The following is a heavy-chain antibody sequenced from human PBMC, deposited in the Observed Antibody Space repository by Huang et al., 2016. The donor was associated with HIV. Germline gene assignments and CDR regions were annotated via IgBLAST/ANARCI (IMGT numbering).Heavy chain of an antibody. D-gene: IGHD1-1*01. CDR1: GGSFSGYY. CDR3: ARERMMSWLDDHDAFDI. V-gene: IGHV4-34*01. Sequence: QVQLQQWGAGLLKPSETLSLTCAVYGGSFSGYYWSWIRQSPGKGLEWIGEINHSGSTNNNPSLKSRLTISVDTSKNQCSLKLSSVTAADTAVYYCARERMMSWLDDHDAFDIWGQGTMVTVSS. J-gene: IGHJ3*02. CDR2: INHSGST.